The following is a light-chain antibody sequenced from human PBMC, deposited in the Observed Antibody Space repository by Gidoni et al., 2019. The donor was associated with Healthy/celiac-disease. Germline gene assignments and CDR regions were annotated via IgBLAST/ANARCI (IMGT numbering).Light chain of an antibody. V-gene: IGLV2-23*01. J-gene: IGLJ1*01. Sequence: QSALTQPAYVSGSPGQSITISCTGTSSDVGSYNLVSWYQQHPGKAPKLMIYEGSKRPSGVSNRFSGSKSGNTASLTISGLQAEDEADYYCCSYAGSSTCVFGTGTKVTVL. CDR3: CSYAGSSTCV. CDR2: EGS. CDR1: SSDVGSYNL.